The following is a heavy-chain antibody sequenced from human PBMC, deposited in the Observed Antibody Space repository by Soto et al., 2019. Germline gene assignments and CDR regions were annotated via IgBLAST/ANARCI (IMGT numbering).Heavy chain of an antibody. CDR1: GFTFGDYA. CDR2: IRSKAYGGTT. Sequence: QTGGSLRLSCPSSGFTFGDYAMSWFRQAPGKGLEWVGFIRSKAYGGTTEYAAPVKGRFTISRDDSKSIAYLQMNSLKTEDTAVYYCTRAPRITIFGVVIGFDYWGQGTLVTVSS. CDR3: TRAPRITIFGVVIGFDY. D-gene: IGHD3-3*01. J-gene: IGHJ4*02. V-gene: IGHV3-49*03.